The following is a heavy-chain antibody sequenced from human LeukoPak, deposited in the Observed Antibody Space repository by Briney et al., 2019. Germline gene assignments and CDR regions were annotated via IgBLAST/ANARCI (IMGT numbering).Heavy chain of an antibody. V-gene: IGHV1-8*01. J-gene: IGHJ6*02. CDR3: ARVFRIAAAGYYYYYGMDV. D-gene: IGHD6-6*01. CDR1: GYTFTSYD. CDR2: MNPNSGNT. Sequence: ASVKVSRKASGYTFTSYDINWVRQATGQGLEWMGWMNPNSGNTGYAQKFQGRVTMTRNTSISTAYMELSSLRSEDTAVYYCARVFRIAAAGYYYYYGMDVWGQGTTVTVSS.